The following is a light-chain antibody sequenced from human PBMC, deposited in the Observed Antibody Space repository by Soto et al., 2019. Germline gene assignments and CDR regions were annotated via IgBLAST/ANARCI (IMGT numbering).Light chain of an antibody. CDR2: DAS. J-gene: IGKJ4*01. CDR3: QQRSYWLT. CDR1: QSVSSR. Sequence: EIVMTQSPATLSVSPGERVTLSCRASQSVSSRLAWYQQKPGQAPRLLIYDASNRATGIPARFSGSGSGTDFTLTISSLEPEDFAVYYCQQRSYWLTFGEGTKVDI. V-gene: IGKV3-11*01.